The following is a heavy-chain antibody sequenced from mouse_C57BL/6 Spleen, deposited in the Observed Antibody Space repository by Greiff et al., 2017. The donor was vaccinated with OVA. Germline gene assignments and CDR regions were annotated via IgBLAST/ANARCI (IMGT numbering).Heavy chain of an antibody. D-gene: IGHD1-1*01. V-gene: IGHV1-18*01. Sequence: VQLKESGPELVKPGASVKIPCKASGYTFTDYNMDWVKQSHGKSLEWIGDINPNNGGTIYNQKFKGKATLTVDKSSSTAYMELRSLTSEDTAVYYCARFDYGSSYGGYFDVWGTGTTVTVSS. CDR3: ARFDYGSSYGGYFDV. J-gene: IGHJ1*03. CDR1: GYTFTDYN. CDR2: INPNNGGT.